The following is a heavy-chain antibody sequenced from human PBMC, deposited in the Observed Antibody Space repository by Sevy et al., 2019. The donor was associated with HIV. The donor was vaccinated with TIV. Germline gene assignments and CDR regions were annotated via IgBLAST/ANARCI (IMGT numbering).Heavy chain of an antibody. V-gene: IGHV3-30*02. CDR2: IRYDGSNK. J-gene: IGHJ6*01. CDR3: AKDNNRLVPAAPXGMDV. D-gene: IGHD2-2*01. CDR1: GFXFSSYG. Sequence: GGSLRLSCAASGFXFSSYGMXWVRQAPGKGLEWXAFIRYDGSNKYYADSVKGRFTISRDNSKNTLYLQMNSLRAEDTAVYYCAKDNNRLVPAAPXGMDVXGQXTTVTVSS.